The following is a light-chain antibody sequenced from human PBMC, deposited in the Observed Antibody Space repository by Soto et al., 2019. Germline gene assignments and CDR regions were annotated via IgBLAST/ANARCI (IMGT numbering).Light chain of an antibody. J-gene: IGKJ4*01. V-gene: IGKV1-9*01. CDR3: QQLHSYPLT. CDR2: AAS. Sequence: IQLTQSPSSLSASIGDRVTITCRAGQGISTFLAWYQQTPRKAPKLLIYAASTLQSGVPSRFSGSGSGPDFTLTISSLQTEDFATYYCQQLHSYPLTFGGGTKVEIK. CDR1: QGISTF.